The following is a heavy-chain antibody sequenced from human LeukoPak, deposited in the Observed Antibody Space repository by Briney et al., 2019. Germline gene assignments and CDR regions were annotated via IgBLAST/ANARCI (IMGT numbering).Heavy chain of an antibody. Sequence: GASVKVSCKASGYTFTSYGIGWVRQAPGQGLEWMGWISAYNGNTNYAQKLQGRVTMTTDTSTSTAYMELRSLRSDDTAVYYCARDQWFGELFRDAFDIWGQGTMVTVSS. D-gene: IGHD3-10*01. V-gene: IGHV1-18*01. J-gene: IGHJ3*02. CDR3: ARDQWFGELFRDAFDI. CDR2: ISAYNGNT. CDR1: GYTFTSYG.